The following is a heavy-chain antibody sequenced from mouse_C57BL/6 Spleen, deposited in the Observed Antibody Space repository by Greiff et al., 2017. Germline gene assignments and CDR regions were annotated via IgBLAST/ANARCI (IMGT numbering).Heavy chain of an antibody. J-gene: IGHJ2*01. CDR1: GYTFTSYW. CDR3: ARTSYYGSSYFDY. V-gene: IGHV1-64*01. CDR2: IHPNSGST. Sequence: QVQLQQPGAELVKPGASVKLSCKASGYTFTSYWLHWVKQRPGQGLEGIGMIHPNSGSTNYNEKFKSKATLPVDKSSSTAYMQLSSLTSEDSAVYYGARTSYYGSSYFDYWGQGTTLTVSS. D-gene: IGHD1-1*01.